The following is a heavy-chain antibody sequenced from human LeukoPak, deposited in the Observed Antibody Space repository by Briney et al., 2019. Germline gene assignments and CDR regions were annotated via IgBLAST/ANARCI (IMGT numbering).Heavy chain of an antibody. D-gene: IGHD3-22*01. CDR2: IHRNSIDK. CDR1: GFTFNTYT. Sequence: PGGALILCCTASGFTFNTYTMNWGHQAPGKVPELISSIHRNSIDKYYADSLSRRFTISSNNANTSRYVQMSIMRVEDTAVYYCVGGDSRELWGEGTLVTVSS. J-gene: IGHJ4*02. CDR3: VGGDSREL. V-gene: IGHV3-21*01.